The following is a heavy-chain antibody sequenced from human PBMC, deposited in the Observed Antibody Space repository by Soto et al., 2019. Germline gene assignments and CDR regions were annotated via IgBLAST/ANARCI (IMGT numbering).Heavy chain of an antibody. J-gene: IGHJ4*02. CDR3: ARAGYSGYDYVFDY. CDR1: GFTFSSYD. D-gene: IGHD5-12*01. Sequence: GGSLRLSCAASGFTFSSYDMHWVRQATGKGLEWVSAIGTAGDTYYPGSVKGRFTISRGNAKNPLYLQMNSLRAGDTAVYYCARAGYSGYDYVFDYWGQGTLVTVSS. V-gene: IGHV3-13*04. CDR2: IGTAGDT.